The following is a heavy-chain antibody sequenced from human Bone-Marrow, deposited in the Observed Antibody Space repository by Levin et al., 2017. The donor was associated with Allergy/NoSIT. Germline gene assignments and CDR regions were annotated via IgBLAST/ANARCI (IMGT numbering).Heavy chain of an antibody. J-gene: IGHJ5*02. V-gene: IGHV4-39*07. CDR1: GGSISSSRYY. D-gene: IGHD5-12*01. CDR2: IYYSGST. CDR3: AREKPLSGYDYDWFDP. Sequence: SCTVSGGSISSSRYYWGWIRQPPGKGLEWIGSIYYSGSTYYNPSLKSRVTISVDTSKNQFSLKLTSVTAADTAVYYCAREKPLSGYDYDWFDPWGQGTLVTVSS.